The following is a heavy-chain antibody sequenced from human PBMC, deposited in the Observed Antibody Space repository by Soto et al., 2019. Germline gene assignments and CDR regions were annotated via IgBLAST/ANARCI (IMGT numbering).Heavy chain of an antibody. Sequence: SGTLSLTCAVHVASFIGYYWSWIRQPPGKGLEWIGEINHSGSTNYNPSLKSRVTISVDTSKNQFSLKLSSVTAADTAVYYCARAGPSLGELSLFRWFDPWGQGTLVTVSS. CDR1: VASFIGYY. V-gene: IGHV4-34*01. J-gene: IGHJ5*02. CDR3: ARAGPSLGELSLFRWFDP. CDR2: INHSGST. D-gene: IGHD3-16*02.